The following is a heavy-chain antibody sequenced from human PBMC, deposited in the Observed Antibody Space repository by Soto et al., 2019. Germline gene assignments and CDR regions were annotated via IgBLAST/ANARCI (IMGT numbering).Heavy chain of an antibody. Sequence: GGSLRLSCAASGFTFSNYVLSWVRQAPGKGLEWVSTISGSGGTTYYADSVKGRFTISRDNSKNTLYLQMNSLRAEDTAVFYCAKSYSGSFYSYYMDVWGKGNTVTVSS. J-gene: IGHJ6*03. V-gene: IGHV3-23*01. CDR2: ISGSGGTT. D-gene: IGHD3-10*01. CDR3: AKSYSGSFYSYYMDV. CDR1: GFTFSNYV.